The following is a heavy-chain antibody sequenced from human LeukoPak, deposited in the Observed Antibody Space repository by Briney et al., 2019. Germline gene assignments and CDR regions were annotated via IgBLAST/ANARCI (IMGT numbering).Heavy chain of an antibody. CDR1: GYSFTSNW. D-gene: IGHD4-23*01. V-gene: IGHV5-51*01. CDR3: ARLTAVVTFDY. CDR2: IYPSDSDT. Sequence: GESLKISCKGSGYSFTSNWIGGVRQMPGKGLEWMGVIYPSDSDTRYSPSFQGQVTISADKSISTANLQWRSLKVSDSAMYYCARLTAVVTFDYWGQGTLVTVSS. J-gene: IGHJ4*02.